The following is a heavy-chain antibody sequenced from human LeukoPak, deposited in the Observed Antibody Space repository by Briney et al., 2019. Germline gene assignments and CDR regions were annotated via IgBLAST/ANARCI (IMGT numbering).Heavy chain of an antibody. CDR1: GYSFTSYW. CDR3: ARTGQWLGSDY. D-gene: IGHD6-19*01. CDR2: IYPGDSDA. V-gene: IGHV5-51*01. Sequence: GESLKISCKGSGYSFTSYWIAWVRQMPRKSLEWMGTIYPGDSDARYSPSFQGQVTISADKSSTTAFLQWSSLKASDTAMYYCARTGQWLGSDYWGQGTLVTVSS. J-gene: IGHJ4*02.